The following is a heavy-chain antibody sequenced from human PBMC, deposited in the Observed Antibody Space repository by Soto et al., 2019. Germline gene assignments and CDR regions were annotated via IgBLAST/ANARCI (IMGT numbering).Heavy chain of an antibody. CDR3: ARDSSSDYDLMKSPTLPDY. Sequence: GGSLRLSCVASGFTFSDHYMDWVRQAPGKRLEWVGRIRNKANFYTTEYAASVTGRFSISRDDSKNSLYLQMNSLKTEDTAVYYCARDSSSDYDLMKSPTLPDYWGQGTLVTVSS. CDR1: GFTFSDHY. J-gene: IGHJ4*02. CDR2: IRNKANFYTT. D-gene: IGHD3-3*01. V-gene: IGHV3-72*01.